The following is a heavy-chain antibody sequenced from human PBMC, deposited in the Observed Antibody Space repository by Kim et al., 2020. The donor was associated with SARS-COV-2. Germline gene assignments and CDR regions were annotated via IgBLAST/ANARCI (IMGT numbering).Heavy chain of an antibody. J-gene: IGHJ4*02. Sequence: GGSLRLSCAASGFTFDDYAMHWVRQAPGKGLEWVSGISWNSGSIGYADSVKGRFTISRDNAKNSLYLQMNSLRAEDTALYYCAKDRHYDYVWGSSDYWGQGTLVTVSS. V-gene: IGHV3-9*01. CDR1: GFTFDDYA. D-gene: IGHD3-16*01. CDR3: AKDRHYDYVWGSSDY. CDR2: ISWNSGSI.